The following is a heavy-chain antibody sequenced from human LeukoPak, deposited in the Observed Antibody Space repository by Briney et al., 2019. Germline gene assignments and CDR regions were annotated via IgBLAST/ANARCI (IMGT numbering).Heavy chain of an antibody. Sequence: PGGSLRLSCAGSGFSFSTYDMLWVRQAPGKGLEWVSAIGSGGDTYYAGSVKGRFTISRECAKNSFYLQMNSLNAGDTAVYFCARAVAGTDEIDSWGQGTLVTVSS. CDR1: GFSFSTYD. V-gene: IGHV3-13*01. CDR2: IGSGGDT. J-gene: IGHJ4*02. CDR3: ARAVAGTDEIDS. D-gene: IGHD6-19*01.